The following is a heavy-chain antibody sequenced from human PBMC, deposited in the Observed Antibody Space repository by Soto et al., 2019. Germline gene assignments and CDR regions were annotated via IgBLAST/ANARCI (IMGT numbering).Heavy chain of an antibody. CDR1: GGSFSGYY. CDR3: ARDYVVVPAAGANNWFDP. Sequence: PSETLSLTCAVYGGSFSGYYWGWIRQPPGKGLEWIGEINHSGSTNYNPSLKSRVTISVDTSKNQFSLKLSSVTAADTAVYYCARDYVVVPAAGANNWFDPWGQGTLVTVSS. V-gene: IGHV4-34*01. D-gene: IGHD2-2*01. CDR2: INHSGST. J-gene: IGHJ5*02.